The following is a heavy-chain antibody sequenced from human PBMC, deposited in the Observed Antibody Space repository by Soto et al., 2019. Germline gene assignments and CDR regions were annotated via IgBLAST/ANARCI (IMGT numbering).Heavy chain of an antibody. Sequence: SVKVSCKASGGTFSSYAISWVRQAPGQGLEWMGGIIPIFGTANYAQKFQGRVTITADESTSTAYMELSSLRSEDTAVYYCARVNSGSVYYYYGTDVWGQGTTVTVSS. CDR3: ARVNSGSVYYYYGTDV. V-gene: IGHV1-69*13. CDR1: GGTFSSYA. J-gene: IGHJ6*02. CDR2: IIPIFGTA. D-gene: IGHD1-26*01.